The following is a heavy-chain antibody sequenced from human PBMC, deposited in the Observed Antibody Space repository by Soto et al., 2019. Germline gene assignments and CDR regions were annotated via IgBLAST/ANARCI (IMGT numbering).Heavy chain of an antibody. CDR3: ASQGYDVVFRSYYGMDV. Sequence: PSETLSLTCTVSGGSISSSSYYWGWIRQPPGKGLEWIGSIYYSGSTYYNPSLKSRVTISVDTSKNQFSLKLSSVTAADTAVYYCASQGYDVVFRSYYGMDVWGQGTTVTVPS. J-gene: IGHJ6*02. D-gene: IGHD3-3*01. CDR1: GGSISSSSYY. CDR2: IYYSGST. V-gene: IGHV4-39*01.